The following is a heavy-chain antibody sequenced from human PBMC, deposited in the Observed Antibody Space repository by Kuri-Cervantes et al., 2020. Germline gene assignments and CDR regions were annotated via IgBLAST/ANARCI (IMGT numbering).Heavy chain of an antibody. D-gene: IGHD3-22*01. CDR3: ARGLFRDYYDSSGYPPFSDP. Sequence: ASVKVSCKASGYTFTGYYMHWVRQAPGQGLAWMGWINPNSGGTNYAQKFQGRVTMTRDTSISTAYMGLSRLRSDDTAVYYCARGLFRDYYDSSGYPPFSDPWGQGTLVTVSS. CDR2: INPNSGGT. V-gene: IGHV1-2*02. CDR1: GYTFTGYY. J-gene: IGHJ5*02.